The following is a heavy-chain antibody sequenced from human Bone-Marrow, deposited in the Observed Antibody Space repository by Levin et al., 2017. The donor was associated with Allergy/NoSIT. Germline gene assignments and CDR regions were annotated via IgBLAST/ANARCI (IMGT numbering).Heavy chain of an antibody. CDR1: GGSISSSSYY. Sequence: SETLSLTCTVSGGSISSSSYYWGWIRQPPGKGLEWIGSIYYSGSTYYNPSLKSRVTISVDTSKNQFSLKLSSVTAADTAVYYCARGLEGSGYYKGWFDPWGQGTLVTVSS. D-gene: IGHD3-3*01. J-gene: IGHJ5*02. V-gene: IGHV4-39*01. CDR3: ARGLEGSGYYKGWFDP. CDR2: IYYSGST.